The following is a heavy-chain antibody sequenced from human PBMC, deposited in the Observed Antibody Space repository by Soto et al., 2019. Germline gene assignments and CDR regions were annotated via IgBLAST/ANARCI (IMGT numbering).Heavy chain of an antibody. D-gene: IGHD2-15*01. CDR1: GDSISSGGYY. V-gene: IGHV4-31*03. CDR2: IYYSGST. Sequence: SETLSLTCTVSGDSISSGGYYWSWIRQHPGKGLEWIGYIYYSGSTYYNPSLKGRVIISVDTSKNQFSLKLSSVTAADTAVYYCARGSTVAAILFDYWGQGTLVTVSS. J-gene: IGHJ4*02. CDR3: ARGSTVAAILFDY.